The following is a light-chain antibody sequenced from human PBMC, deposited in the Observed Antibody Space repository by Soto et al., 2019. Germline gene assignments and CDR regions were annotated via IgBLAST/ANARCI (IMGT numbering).Light chain of an antibody. CDR1: SSDVGGYNY. CDR2: DVT. CDR3: SSFASSIPLL. Sequence: QSALTQPASVSGSRGQSITISCTGTSSDVGGYNYVSWYQQHPGKAPKLLICDVTNRPSGVSNRFSGSKSGNTASLTISGHQTEDVADYYCSSFASSIPLLFGGGTKLTVL. V-gene: IGLV2-14*03. J-gene: IGLJ2*01.